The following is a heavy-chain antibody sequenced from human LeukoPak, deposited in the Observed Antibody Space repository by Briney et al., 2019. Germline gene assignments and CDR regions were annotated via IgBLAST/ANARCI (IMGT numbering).Heavy chain of an antibody. J-gene: IGHJ4*02. CDR3: AKAGLRGRGGYSYGYTDY. CDR2: IRYDGSNK. V-gene: IGHV3-30*02. D-gene: IGHD5-18*01. Sequence: GGSLRLSCAASGFTFSSYGMHWVRQAQGKGLEWVTFIRYDGSNKYYADSVKGRFTISRDNSKNTLYLQMNSLRAEDTAVYYCAKAGLRGRGGYSYGYTDYWGQGTLVTVSS. CDR1: GFTFSSYG.